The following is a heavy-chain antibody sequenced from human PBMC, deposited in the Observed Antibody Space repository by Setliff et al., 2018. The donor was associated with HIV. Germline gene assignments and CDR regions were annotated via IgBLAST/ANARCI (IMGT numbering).Heavy chain of an antibody. Sequence: ASVKVSCKASGYFFTAYYMHWVRQAPGQGLEWMAWINPNTGGTQYAQKFQGRVTVTRDTPISTAYMEIKKLTSDDTAVYYCARDIGITTTGKGWLEPWGQGTQVTV. CDR1: GYFFTAYY. CDR2: INPNTGGT. D-gene: IGHD1-1*01. CDR3: ARDIGITTTGKGWLEP. V-gene: IGHV1-2*02. J-gene: IGHJ5*02.